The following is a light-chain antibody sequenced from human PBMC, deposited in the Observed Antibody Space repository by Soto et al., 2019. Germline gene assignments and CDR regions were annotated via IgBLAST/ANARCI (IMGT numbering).Light chain of an antibody. Sequence: DIQMTQSPSTLSASVGDRVTITCRASQSISSWLAWYQQKPGKAPKLLINKASSLESGVPSRFSGSGSGTEFPLTVSSLQPDDFATYYCRQYNSYPITFGQGTRLEIK. CDR2: KAS. J-gene: IGKJ5*01. CDR1: QSISSW. V-gene: IGKV1-5*03. CDR3: RQYNSYPIT.